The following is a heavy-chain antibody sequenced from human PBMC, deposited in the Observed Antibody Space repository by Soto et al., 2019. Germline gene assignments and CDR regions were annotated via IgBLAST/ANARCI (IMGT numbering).Heavy chain of an antibody. J-gene: IGHJ5*02. CDR3: AKPYDFWSGYYDNWFDP. CDR2: ISGSGGST. D-gene: IGHD3-3*01. V-gene: IGHV3-23*01. Sequence: EVQLLESGGGLVQPGGSLRLSCAASGFTFSSYAMTWVRQAPGKGLEWVSAISGSGGSTYYADSVKGRFTISRDNSKNTLYLQMNSLRAEDTAVYYCAKPYDFWSGYYDNWFDPWGQGNLVTVSS. CDR1: GFTFSSYA.